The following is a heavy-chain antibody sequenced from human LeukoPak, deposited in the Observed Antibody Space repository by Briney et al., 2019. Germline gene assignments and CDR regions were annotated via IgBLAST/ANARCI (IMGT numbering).Heavy chain of an antibody. Sequence: SVKVSCKASGGTFSSYAISWVRQAPGQGLEWMGGIIPIFGTANYAQKFQGRVTITADESTSTAYMELSSLRSEDTAVYYCARGVSDLDWSHGGMDVWGQGTTVTVSS. CDR2: IIPIFGTA. CDR1: GGTFSSYA. V-gene: IGHV1-69*13. D-gene: IGHD3-9*01. CDR3: ARGVSDLDWSHGGMDV. J-gene: IGHJ6*02.